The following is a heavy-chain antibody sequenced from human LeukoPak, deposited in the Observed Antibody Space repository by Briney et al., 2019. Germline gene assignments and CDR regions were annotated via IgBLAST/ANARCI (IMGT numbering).Heavy chain of an antibody. J-gene: IGHJ6*03. V-gene: IGHV1-2*02. CDR2: INPNSGGT. CDR3: ARAPTAGYMDV. Sequence: ASVKVSCKASGYTFTSYDINWVRQATGQGLEWMGWINPNSGGTNYAQKFQGRVTMTRDTSISTAYMELSRLRSDDTAVYYCARAPTAGYMDVWGKGTTVTISS. CDR1: GYTFTSYD.